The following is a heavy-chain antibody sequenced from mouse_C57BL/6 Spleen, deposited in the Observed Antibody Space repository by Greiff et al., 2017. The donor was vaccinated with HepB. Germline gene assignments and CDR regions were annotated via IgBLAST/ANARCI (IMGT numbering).Heavy chain of an antibody. D-gene: IGHD1-1*01. J-gene: IGHJ2*01. CDR2: ISSGGSYT. V-gene: IGHV5-6*01. CDR3: ARDTTVVHFDY. CDR1: GFTFSSYG. Sequence: EVQLQESGGDLVKPGGSLKLSCAASGFTFSSYGMSWVRQTPDKRLEWVATISSGGSYTYYPDSVKGRFTISRDNAKNTLYLQMSSLKSEDTAMYYCARDTTVVHFDYWGQGTTLTVSS.